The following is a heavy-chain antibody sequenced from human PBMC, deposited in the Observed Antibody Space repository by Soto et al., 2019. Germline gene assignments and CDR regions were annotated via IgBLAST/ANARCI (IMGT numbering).Heavy chain of an antibody. CDR3: AKYQPRAQPRPDVDY. CDR2: IRSGGGST. Sequence: EVQLLESGGDLIQPGGSLRLSCAASGFTFSSYAMSWVRQAPGKGLGWVSAIRSGGGSTFYADSVKGRFTISRDNSRNTLELQMNSLRAEDTDICDCAKYQPRAQPRPDVDYWGQGTLVTVSS. CDR1: GFTFSSYA. V-gene: IGHV3-23*01. D-gene: IGHD6-25*01. J-gene: IGHJ4*02.